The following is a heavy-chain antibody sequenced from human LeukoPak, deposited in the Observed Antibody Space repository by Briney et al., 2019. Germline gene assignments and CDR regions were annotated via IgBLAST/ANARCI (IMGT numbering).Heavy chain of an antibody. CDR1: GGSFSGYY. D-gene: IGHD4-11*01. V-gene: IGHV4-34*01. CDR3: ATYSNYDFDY. CDR2: INHSGST. Sequence: SETLSLTCAVYGGSFSGYYWSWIRQPPGKGLEWIGEINHSGSTNYNPSLKSRVTISVDTSKNQFSLKLSSVTAAGTAVYYCATYSNYDFDYWGQGTLVTVSS. J-gene: IGHJ4*02.